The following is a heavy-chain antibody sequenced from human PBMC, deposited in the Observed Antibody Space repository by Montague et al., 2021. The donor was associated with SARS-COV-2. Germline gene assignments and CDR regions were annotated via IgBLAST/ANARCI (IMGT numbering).Heavy chain of an antibody. J-gene: IGHJ6*02. Sequence: TLSLTCTVSGGSISSGGYFWNWIRQHPGKGFEWIGYIYTSGTTHYNPSLKSRVSLSVDTSKNQFSLNLRSATAAETALYDCARDLGGIDVWGQGTTVIVSS. CDR3: ARDLGGIDV. CDR2: IYTSGTT. CDR1: GGSISSGGYF. D-gene: IGHD3-10*01. V-gene: IGHV4-31*03.